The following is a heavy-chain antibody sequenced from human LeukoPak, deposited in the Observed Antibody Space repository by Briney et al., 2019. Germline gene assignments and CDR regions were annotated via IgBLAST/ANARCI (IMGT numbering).Heavy chain of an antibody. J-gene: IGHJ4*02. V-gene: IGHV1-18*01. CDR3: ARDTYYYGSGDY. CDR1: GYTFTSYG. Sequence: GASVKVSCKASGYTFTSYGISWVRQAPGQGLEWMGWISAYNGNTNYSQKFQGRVTITRDTSASTAYMELSSLRSEDTAVYYCARDTYYYGSGDYWGQGTLVTVSS. D-gene: IGHD3-10*01. CDR2: ISAYNGNT.